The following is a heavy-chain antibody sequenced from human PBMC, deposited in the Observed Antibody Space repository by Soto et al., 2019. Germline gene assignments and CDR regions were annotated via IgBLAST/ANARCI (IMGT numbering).Heavy chain of an antibody. CDR3: ASLGYSSSWYEIADY. V-gene: IGHV5-51*01. Sequence: GESLKFSCKGSGYSFTSYWIGWVRQMPGKGLEWMGIIYPGDSDTRYSPSFQGQVTISADKSISTAYLQWSSLKASDTAMYYCASLGYSSSWYEIADYWGQGTLVTVSS. CDR1: GYSFTSYW. J-gene: IGHJ4*02. CDR2: IYPGDSDT. D-gene: IGHD6-13*01.